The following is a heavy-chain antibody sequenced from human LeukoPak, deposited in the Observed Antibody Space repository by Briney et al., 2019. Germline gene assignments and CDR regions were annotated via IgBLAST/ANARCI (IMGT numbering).Heavy chain of an antibody. CDR1: GASISNDY. V-gene: IGHV4-59*01. Sequence: SETLSLTCTVSGASISNDYWNWIRQSPEKGLEWIGYVSSRGATNYNPSLRSRVTISGDTSKNQFSLRLPSVSAADTAMYFCARDEGNYYGMAFDFWGQGILVTVSS. CDR2: VSSRGAT. CDR3: ARDEGNYYGMAFDF. D-gene: IGHD3-10*01. J-gene: IGHJ4*02.